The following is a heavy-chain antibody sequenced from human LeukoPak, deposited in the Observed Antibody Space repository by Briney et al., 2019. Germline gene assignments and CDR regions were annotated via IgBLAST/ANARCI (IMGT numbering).Heavy chain of an antibody. J-gene: IGHJ6*04. D-gene: IGHD3-10*02. Sequence: GGSLRLSCAASGFTFSSFEKNWVRQAPGKGLEWVSYICSSGSTIYYADSVKCRFTISRDNAKNSLYLQMNSLRAEDTAVYYCAELGITMIGGIWGKGTTVTISS. CDR3: AELGITMIGGI. CDR2: ICSSGSTI. CDR1: GFTFSSFE. V-gene: IGHV3-48*03.